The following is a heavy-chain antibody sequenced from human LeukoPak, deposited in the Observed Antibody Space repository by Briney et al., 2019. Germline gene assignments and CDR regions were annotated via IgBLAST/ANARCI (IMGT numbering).Heavy chain of an antibody. V-gene: IGHV3-7*01. J-gene: IGHJ4*02. CDR3: ARLRKGYCTNGVCYYTFFDY. CDR2: IKQDGSEK. Sequence: GSLRLSCAASGFTFSSYWMSWVRQAPGKGLAWVANIKQDGSEKYYVDSVKGRFTISRDNAKNSLYLQMNSLRAEDTAVYYCARLRKGYCTNGVCYYTFFDYWGQGTLVTVSS. CDR1: GFTFSSYW. D-gene: IGHD2-8*01.